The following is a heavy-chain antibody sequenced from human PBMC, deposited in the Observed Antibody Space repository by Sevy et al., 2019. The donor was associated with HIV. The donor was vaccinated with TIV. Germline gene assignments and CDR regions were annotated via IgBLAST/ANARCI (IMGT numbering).Heavy chain of an antibody. J-gene: IGHJ4*02. CDR3: ARGGYYGYSGLDY. CDR2: IKEDGTEI. CDR1: GFTTGFTFSDYW. D-gene: IGHD3-10*01. V-gene: IGHV3-7*01. Sequence: QAAGSLRLSCAASGFTTGFTFSDYWMAWVRQAPGKGLEWVANIKEDGTEIYYLDSLKGRFTISRDNAKNLLYLQMNSLRAEDTAVYYCARGGYYGYSGLDYWGQGTLVTVSS.